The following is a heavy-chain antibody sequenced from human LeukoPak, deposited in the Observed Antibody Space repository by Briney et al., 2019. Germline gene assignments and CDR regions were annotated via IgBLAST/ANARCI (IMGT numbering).Heavy chain of an antibody. CDR2: FDPEDGET. D-gene: IGHD5-18*01. J-gene: IGHJ5*02. CDR3: ATLLARVQLRPEYNWFDP. CDR1: GYTLTELS. V-gene: IGHV1-24*01. Sequence: ASVKASCKVSGYTLTELSMHWVRQAPGKGLEWMGGFDPEDGETIYAQKFQGRVTMTEDTSTDTAYMELSSLRSEDTAVYYCATLLARVQLRPEYNWFDPWGQGTLVTVSS.